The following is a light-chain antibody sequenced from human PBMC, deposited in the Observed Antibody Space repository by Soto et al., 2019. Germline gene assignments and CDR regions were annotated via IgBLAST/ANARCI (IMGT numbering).Light chain of an antibody. CDR1: SSDFGTYNS. CDR2: DVS. CDR3: SSYTISGNYV. J-gene: IGLJ1*01. Sequence: SVLTQPASVSGSPGQAITISCTGTSSDFGTYNSVSWYQQHPGKAPKVMIYDVSNRPSGVSNRFSGSKSGNTASLTISGLQAEDEADYYCSSYTISGNYVFGTGTKVTVL. V-gene: IGLV2-14*01.